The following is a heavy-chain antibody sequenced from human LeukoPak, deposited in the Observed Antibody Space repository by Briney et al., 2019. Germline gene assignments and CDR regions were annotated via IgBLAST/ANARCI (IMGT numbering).Heavy chain of an antibody. CDR3: ARMHAVVVPAAMFHYYYYMDV. CDR2: INTNTGNP. Sequence: ASVKVSCKASGYTFTSYAMNWVRQAPGQGLEWMGCINTNTGNPTYAQGFTGRFVFSLDTSVSTAYLQISSLKAEDTAVYYCARMHAVVVPAAMFHYYYYMDVWGKGTTVTVSS. V-gene: IGHV7-4-1*02. J-gene: IGHJ6*03. CDR1: GYTFTSYA. D-gene: IGHD2-2*01.